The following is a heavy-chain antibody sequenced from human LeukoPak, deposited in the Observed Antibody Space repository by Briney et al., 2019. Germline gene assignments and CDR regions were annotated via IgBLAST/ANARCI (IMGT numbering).Heavy chain of an antibody. V-gene: IGHV4-59*01. CDR2: IYYSGST. D-gene: IGHD6-19*01. CDR3: ARSYSSGWYVPYYFDY. J-gene: IGHJ4*02. Sequence: SETLSLTCTVSGRSISSYYWSWIRQPPGKGLEWIGYIYYSGSTNYNPSLKSRVTISVDTSKNQFSLKLSSVTAADTAVYYCARSYSSGWYVPYYFDYWGQGTLVTVSS. CDR1: GRSISSYY.